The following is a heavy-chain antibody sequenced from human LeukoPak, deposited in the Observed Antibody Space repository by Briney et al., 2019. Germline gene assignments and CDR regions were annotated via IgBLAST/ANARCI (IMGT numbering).Heavy chain of an antibody. CDR3: ARDPAPSLYNWFDP. CDR1: GYTFTSYG. CDR2: ISAYNGNT. J-gene: IGHJ5*02. V-gene: IGHV1-18*01. Sequence: GASVKVSCKASGYTFTSYGISWVQQAPGQGLEWMGWISAYNGNTNYAQKLQGRVTMTTDTSTSTAYMELRSLRSDDTAVYYCARDPAPSLYNWFDPWGQGTLVTVSS.